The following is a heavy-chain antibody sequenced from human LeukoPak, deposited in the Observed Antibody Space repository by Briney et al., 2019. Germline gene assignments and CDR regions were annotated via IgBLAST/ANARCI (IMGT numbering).Heavy chain of an antibody. V-gene: IGHV3-30*18. Sequence: GGSLRLSCAASGFTFSSYGMHWVRQAPGKGLEWVAVISYDGSNKYYADSVKGRFTISRDNSKNTLYLQMNSLRAEDTAVYYCAKDADVVRGVLYYYYMDVWGKGTTVTVSS. CDR3: AKDADVVRGVLYYYYMDV. J-gene: IGHJ6*03. D-gene: IGHD3-10*01. CDR2: ISYDGSNK. CDR1: GFTFSSYG.